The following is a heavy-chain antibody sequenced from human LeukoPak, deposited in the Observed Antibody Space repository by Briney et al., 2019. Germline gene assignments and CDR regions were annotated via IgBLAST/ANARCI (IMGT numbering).Heavy chain of an antibody. Sequence: KPSETLSLTCTVSGGSISSYYWSWIRQPPGKGLEWIGYIYYSGSTNYNPSLKSRVTISVDTSKNQFSLKLSSVTAADTAVYYCAASVGIAVAAFDLWGRGTLVTVSS. CDR2: IYYSGST. D-gene: IGHD6-19*01. V-gene: IGHV4-59*08. CDR3: AASVGIAVAAFDL. J-gene: IGHJ2*01. CDR1: GGSISSYY.